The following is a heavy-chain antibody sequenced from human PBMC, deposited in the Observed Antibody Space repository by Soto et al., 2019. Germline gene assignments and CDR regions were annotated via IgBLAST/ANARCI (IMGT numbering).Heavy chain of an antibody. CDR3: AKEVATAIRGWFYFDY. Sequence: GGSLRLSCAASGFTFSSYGMHWVRQAPGKGLEWVAVISYDGSNKYYADSVKGRFTISKDNSKNALYLQMNSLRAEDTAVYYCAKEVATAIRGWFYFDYWGQGTLVTVSS. J-gene: IGHJ4*02. CDR2: ISYDGSNK. V-gene: IGHV3-30*18. D-gene: IGHD2-21*02. CDR1: GFTFSSYG.